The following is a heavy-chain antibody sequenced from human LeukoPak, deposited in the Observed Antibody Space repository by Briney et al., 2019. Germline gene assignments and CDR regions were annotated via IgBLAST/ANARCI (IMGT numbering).Heavy chain of an antibody. V-gene: IGHV1-69*13. Sequence: GASVKVSCKAFGGTFSSYAISWVRQAPGQGLEWMGGIIPIFGTTNYAQKFQGRVTITADESTSTAYMELSSLRSEDTAVYYCARDGESSSDAFDIWGQGTMVTVSS. D-gene: IGHD2-21*01. CDR3: ARDGESSSDAFDI. CDR2: IIPIFGTT. CDR1: GGTFSSYA. J-gene: IGHJ3*02.